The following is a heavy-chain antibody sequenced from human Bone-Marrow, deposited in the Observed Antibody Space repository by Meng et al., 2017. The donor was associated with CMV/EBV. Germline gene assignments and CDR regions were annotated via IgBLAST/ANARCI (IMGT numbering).Heavy chain of an antibody. Sequence: SGYTFTSYGIRWVRQAPGQGLEWMGWISAYNGNTNDAQKLQGRVTMTTDTSTSTAYMELRSLRSDDTAVYYCARVGELWFGEGRADYWGQGTLVTVSS. CDR2: ISAYNGNT. CDR1: GYTFTSYG. D-gene: IGHD3-10*01. V-gene: IGHV1-18*01. CDR3: ARVGELWFGEGRADY. J-gene: IGHJ4*02.